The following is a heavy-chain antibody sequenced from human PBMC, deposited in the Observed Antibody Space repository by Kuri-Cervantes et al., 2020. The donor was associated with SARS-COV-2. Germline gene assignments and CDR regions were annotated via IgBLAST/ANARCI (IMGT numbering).Heavy chain of an antibody. J-gene: IGHJ4*02. CDR1: GFTFSSYS. CDR3: ARGGGSGSYPSDY. D-gene: IGHD3-10*01. CDR2: ISSSYI. Sequence: LSLTCAASGFTFSSYSMNWVRQAPGKGLEWVSSISSSYIYYADSVKGRFTISRDNSKNTLYLQMNSLRAEDTAVYYCARGGGSGSYPSDYWGQGTLVTVSS. V-gene: IGHV3-21*04.